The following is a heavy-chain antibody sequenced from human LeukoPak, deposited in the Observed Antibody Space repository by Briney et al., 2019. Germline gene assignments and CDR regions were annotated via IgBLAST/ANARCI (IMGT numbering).Heavy chain of an antibody. D-gene: IGHD3-16*01. CDR2: ISWSGTTT. CDR1: GLRFDDYG. Sequence: GGSLRLSCVVSGLRFDDYGMHWVRQAPGKGLEWVSGISWSGTTTGYADSVKGRFTISRDSAKNSLYLQMDSLRVEDTALYYCAKDESTGGFAPGYFYGMGVWGQGTTVTVSS. J-gene: IGHJ6*02. V-gene: IGHV3-9*01. CDR3: AKDESTGGFAPGYFYGMGV.